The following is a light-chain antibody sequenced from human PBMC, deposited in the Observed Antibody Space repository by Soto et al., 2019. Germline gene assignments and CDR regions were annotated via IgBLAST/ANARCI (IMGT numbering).Light chain of an antibody. Sequence: EIVLTQSPGTLSLSPGERATLSCRASQSVSSSYLAWYQQKPGQAPRILSYGVSSRATGIPDRFSGSGSGTDFNLTSSRMDPEDFAVYYCQQYGSSPLTFGVGTKVAIK. V-gene: IGKV3-20*01. CDR3: QQYGSSPLT. CDR1: QSVSSSY. J-gene: IGKJ4*01. CDR2: GVS.